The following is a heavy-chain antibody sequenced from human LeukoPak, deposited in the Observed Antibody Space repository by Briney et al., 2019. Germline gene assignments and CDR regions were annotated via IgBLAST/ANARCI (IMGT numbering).Heavy chain of an antibody. V-gene: IGHV1-46*01. D-gene: IGHD2-2*02. CDR3: AREVGIVVVPAAIRPYYYYGMDV. CDR2: INPSGGST. J-gene: IGHJ6*02. CDR1: GYTFTSYG. Sequence: ASVKVSCKASGYTFTSYGISWVRQAPGQGLEWMGIINPSGGSTSYAQKFQGRVTMTRDTSTSTVYMELSSLRSEDTAVYYCAREVGIVVVPAAIRPYYYYGMDVWGQGTTVTVSS.